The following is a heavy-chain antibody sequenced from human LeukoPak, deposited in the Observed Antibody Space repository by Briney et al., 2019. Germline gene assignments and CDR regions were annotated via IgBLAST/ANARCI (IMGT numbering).Heavy chain of an antibody. J-gene: IGHJ5*02. V-gene: IGHV3-48*01. CDR1: GFTFSSYS. CDR2: ISSSSSTI. Sequence: GGSLRLSCAASGFTFSSYSMNWVRQAPGKGLEWVSYISSSSSTIYYADSVKGRFTISRDNSKNTLYLQMNSLRAEDTAVYYCAKAAAAGTINWFDPWGQGTLVTVSS. CDR3: AKAAAAGTINWFDP. D-gene: IGHD6-13*01.